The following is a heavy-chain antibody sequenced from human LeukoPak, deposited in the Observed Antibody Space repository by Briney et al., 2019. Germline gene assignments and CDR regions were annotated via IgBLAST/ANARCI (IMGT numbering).Heavy chain of an antibody. CDR1: GVIVSRNF. Sequence: PAGSLRLSCAASGVIVSRNFMSWVRQGPGKGLQWVAIMYAGGTTDYSDSVRGRFHISRDSSNNTLSLQINSLRAEDTAVYYCARGSGSGWPLDRWGQGALVTVSS. J-gene: IGHJ5*02. CDR3: ARGSGSGWPLDR. D-gene: IGHD6-19*01. V-gene: IGHV3-53*01. CDR2: MYAGGTT.